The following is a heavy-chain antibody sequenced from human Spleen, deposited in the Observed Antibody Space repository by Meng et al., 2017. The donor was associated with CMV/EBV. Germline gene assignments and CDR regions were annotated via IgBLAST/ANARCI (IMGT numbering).Heavy chain of an antibody. CDR1: FNFSASA. Sequence: FNFSASAIHWVRQATGKGLEWVGRIRNKAKSHATAYAASVQGRFSISRDDSKNTASLQMNSLRSEDTAVYYCTRLYCTSDECYTMASWGQGTLVTVSS. J-gene: IGHJ5*02. CDR3: TRLYCTSDECYTMAS. V-gene: IGHV3-73*01. CDR2: IRNKAKSHAT. D-gene: IGHD2-8*01.